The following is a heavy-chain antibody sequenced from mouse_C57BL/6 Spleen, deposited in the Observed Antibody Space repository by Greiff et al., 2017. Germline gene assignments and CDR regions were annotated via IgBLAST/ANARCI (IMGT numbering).Heavy chain of an antibody. CDR3: ARLVTTYYFDY. V-gene: IGHV5-9*01. D-gene: IGHD2-3*01. CDR2: ISGGGGNT. CDR1: GFTFSSYT. J-gene: IGHJ2*01. Sequence: EVQRVESGGGLVKPGGSLKLSCAASGFTFSSYTMSWVRQTPEKRLEWVATISGGGGNTYYPDSVKGRFTISRDNAKNTLYLQMSSLRSEDTALYYCARLVTTYYFDYWGQGTTLTVSS.